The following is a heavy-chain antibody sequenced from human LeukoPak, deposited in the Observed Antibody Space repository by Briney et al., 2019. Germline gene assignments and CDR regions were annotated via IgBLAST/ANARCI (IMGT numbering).Heavy chain of an antibody. D-gene: IGHD5-18*01. V-gene: IGHV3-23*01. CDR2: ISGSGGST. CDR1: GFTFSSYA. Sequence: GGSLRLSCAASGFTFSSYAMSWVRQAPGKGLEWVSAISGSGGSTYYADSVKGRFTISRDNSNNTLYLQMNSLRAEDTAVYYCAKARVQLWLGPDAFDIWGQGTMVTVSS. J-gene: IGHJ3*02. CDR3: AKARVQLWLGPDAFDI.